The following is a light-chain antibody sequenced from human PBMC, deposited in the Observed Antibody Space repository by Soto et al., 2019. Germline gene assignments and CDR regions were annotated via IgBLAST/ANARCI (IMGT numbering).Light chain of an antibody. J-gene: IGKJ1*01. CDR2: GAS. CDR3: QQYDKWTQT. CDR1: QSVLTN. Sequence: EVVMTQSPATLSVSPGGTATLSCRASQSVLTNLAWYQQRPGQAPRLLIYGASTRETGIPARFSGRGSGTEFTLSISSLQSVDVAVDYCQQYDKWTQTFGQGTKVDIK. V-gene: IGKV3-15*01.